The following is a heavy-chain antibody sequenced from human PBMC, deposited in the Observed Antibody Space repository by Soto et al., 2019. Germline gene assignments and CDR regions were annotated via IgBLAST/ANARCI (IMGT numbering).Heavy chain of an antibody. CDR2: ISGESGSK. V-gene: IGHV3-21*01. CDR3: ATDGDSSGCWYFNGDYFNL. Sequence: PGGSLRLSCEASGFSIRSFNMNWVRQAPGKGLEWVASISGESGSKYYTEAVKGRFTIARDNARNSIFLQMNVLDVEDTALYYCATDGDSSGCWYFNGDYFNLWGQGTLVTVSS. J-gene: IGHJ4*02. CDR1: GFSIRSFN. D-gene: IGHD6-19*01.